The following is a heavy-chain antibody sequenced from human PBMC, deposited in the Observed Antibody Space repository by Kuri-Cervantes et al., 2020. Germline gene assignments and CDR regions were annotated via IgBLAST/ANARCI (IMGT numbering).Heavy chain of an antibody. D-gene: IGHD3-16*01. CDR1: GFTFSSYS. V-gene: IGHV3-48*02. Sequence: GESLKISCAASGFTFSSYSMNWVRQAPGKGLEWVSFIGSGSGTTTYYADSVKGRFTISRDNAKNLLFLQMNSLRDEDTAVYFCARDRDYGHDYWGQGTLVTVSS. J-gene: IGHJ4*02. CDR2: IGSGSGTTT. CDR3: ARDRDYGHDY.